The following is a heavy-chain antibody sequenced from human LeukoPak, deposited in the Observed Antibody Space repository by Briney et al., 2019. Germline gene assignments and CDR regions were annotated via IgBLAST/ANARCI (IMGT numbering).Heavy chain of an antibody. V-gene: IGHV3-20*04. J-gene: IGHJ4*02. D-gene: IGHD3-10*01. Sequence: GGSLRLSCAASGFTFDDYGMRWVRQVAGQGLEWVSGIDWNGDSTGYADSVKGRFTISRDNAKKSLYLQMNSLRAEDTALYYCARGSTMVSDYWGQGTLVTVSS. CDR1: GFTFDDYG. CDR2: IDWNGDST. CDR3: ARGSTMVSDY.